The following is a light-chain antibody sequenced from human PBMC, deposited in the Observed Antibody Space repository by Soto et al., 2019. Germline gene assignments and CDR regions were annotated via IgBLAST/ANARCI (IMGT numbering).Light chain of an antibody. V-gene: IGLV2-23*02. Sequence: TQPASVSGSPGQSITISCTGTSSDVGNYNLVSWYQQHPGKAPKLMIYDVSKRPSGVSNRFSGSKSGNTASLTISGLQADDEADYYCCSYAGDSYVFGTGTKLTVL. CDR1: SSDVGNYNL. J-gene: IGLJ1*01. CDR2: DVS. CDR3: CSYAGDSYV.